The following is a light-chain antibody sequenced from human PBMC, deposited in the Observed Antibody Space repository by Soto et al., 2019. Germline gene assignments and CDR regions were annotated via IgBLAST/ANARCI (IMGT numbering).Light chain of an antibody. CDR3: QTWGTGFRV. V-gene: IGLV4-69*01. J-gene: IGLJ3*02. CDR1: SGHSSYS. Sequence: QLVLTQSPSASASLGASVKLTCTLSSGHSSYSIAWHQQQPEKGPRFLMTVDSDGSHNKGDGIPDRFSGSSSGAERYLTISSLQSEDEADYYCQTWGTGFRVFGGGTKLTVL. CDR2: VDSDGSH.